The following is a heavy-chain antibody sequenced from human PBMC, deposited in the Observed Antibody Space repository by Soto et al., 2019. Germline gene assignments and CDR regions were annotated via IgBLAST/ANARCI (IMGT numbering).Heavy chain of an antibody. CDR3: ARVMGDWGTYYYYYGMDV. D-gene: IGHD3-16*01. CDR2: IYTSGST. V-gene: IGHV4-4*07. Sequence: KASETLSLTCTVSGGSISSYYWSWIRQPAGKGLEWIGRIYTSGSTNYNPSLKSRVTMSVDTSKNQFSLKLSSVTAADTAVYYCARVMGDWGTYYYYYGMDVWGQGTSVTVSS. J-gene: IGHJ6*02. CDR1: GGSISSYY.